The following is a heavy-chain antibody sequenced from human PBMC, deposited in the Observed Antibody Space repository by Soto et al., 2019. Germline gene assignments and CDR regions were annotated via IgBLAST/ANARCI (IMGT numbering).Heavy chain of an antibody. J-gene: IGHJ4*02. CDR3: ARGSCSSTSCYKEYYFDL. V-gene: IGHV1-69*01. CDR1: GGTFSGYA. CDR2: IIPMFGTS. D-gene: IGHD2-2*02. Sequence: QVQLVQSGAEVKKPGSSVKLSCKASGGTFSGYAISWVRQAPGQGLEWMGEIIPMFGTSNYAQKFQGRVTITADESTSTAYMELSSLRSEDTAVYYCARGSCSSTSCYKEYYFDLWGQGTLVTVSS.